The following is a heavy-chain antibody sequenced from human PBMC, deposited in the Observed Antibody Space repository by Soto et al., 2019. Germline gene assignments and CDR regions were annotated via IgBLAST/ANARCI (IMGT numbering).Heavy chain of an antibody. CDR3: ARGPTSSGWDADAFDI. Sequence: QVQLVESGGGVVQPGRSLRLSCAASGFTFSSYGMHWVRQAPGKGLEWVAVIWYDGSNKYYADSVKGRFTISRDNSKNTLYLQMNSLRAEDTAVYYCARGPTSSGWDADAFDIWGQGTMVTVSS. D-gene: IGHD6-19*01. CDR1: GFTFSSYG. V-gene: IGHV3-33*01. J-gene: IGHJ3*02. CDR2: IWYDGSNK.